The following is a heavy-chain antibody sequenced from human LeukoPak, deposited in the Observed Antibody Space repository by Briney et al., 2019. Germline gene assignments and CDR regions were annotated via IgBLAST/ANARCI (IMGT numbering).Heavy chain of an antibody. D-gene: IGHD1-26*01. Sequence: SETLSLTCAVSGGSISSSNWWSWVRQPAGKGLEWIGRIYSIGSTNYNPSLKSRVTMSVDTSKNQFSLKLSSVTAADTAVYYCARDPIVGGIGNWFDPWGQGTLVTVSS. J-gene: IGHJ5*02. CDR3: ARDPIVGGIGNWFDP. CDR1: GGSISSSNW. CDR2: IYSIGST. V-gene: IGHV4-4*02.